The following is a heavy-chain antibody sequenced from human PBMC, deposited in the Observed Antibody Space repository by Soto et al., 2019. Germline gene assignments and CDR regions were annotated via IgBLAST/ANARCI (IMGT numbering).Heavy chain of an antibody. CDR2: INAGNGNT. J-gene: IGHJ6*03. CDR1: GYTFTSYA. Sequence: ASVKVSCKASGYTFTSYAMHWVRQAPGQRLEWMGWINAGNGNTKYSQKFQGRVTITRDTSASTAYMELSSLRSEDTAVYYCARNGYCSGGSCYPGYYYYMDVWGKGTTVTVSS. D-gene: IGHD2-15*01. CDR3: ARNGYCSGGSCYPGYYYYMDV. V-gene: IGHV1-3*01.